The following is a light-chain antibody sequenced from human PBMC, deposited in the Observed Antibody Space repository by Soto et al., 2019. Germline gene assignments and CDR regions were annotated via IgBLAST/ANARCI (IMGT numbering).Light chain of an antibody. J-gene: IGLJ7*01. CDR2: EGS. CDR3: CSYAGSFAV. Sequence: QSALTQPASVSGSPGQSITISCTGTSSDVGSYNLVSWYQQHPGKAPKLMIYEGSKRPSGVSNRFSGSKSGNTASLTISGFQAEDEADYYCCSYAGSFAVFGGGTQLTVL. CDR1: SSDVGSYNL. V-gene: IGLV2-23*01.